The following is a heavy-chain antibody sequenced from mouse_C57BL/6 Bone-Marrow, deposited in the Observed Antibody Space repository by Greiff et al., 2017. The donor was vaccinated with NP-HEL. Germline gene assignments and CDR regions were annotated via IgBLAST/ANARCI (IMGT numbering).Heavy chain of an antibody. CDR1: GYSFTGYY. CDR2: INPSTGGT. D-gene: IGHD2-4*01. CDR3: ARSGYDYDVGY. V-gene: IGHV1-42*01. Sequence: EVQRVESGPELVKPGASVKISCKASGYSFTGYYMNWVKQSPEKSLEWIGEINPSTGGTTYNQKFKAKATLTVDKSSSTAYMQLKSLTSEDSAVYYCARSGYDYDVGYWGQGTTLTVSS. J-gene: IGHJ2*01.